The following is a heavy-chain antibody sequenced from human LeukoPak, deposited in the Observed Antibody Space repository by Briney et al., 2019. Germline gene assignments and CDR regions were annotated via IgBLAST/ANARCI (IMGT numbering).Heavy chain of an antibody. V-gene: IGHV3-30-3*01. CDR2: ISYDGSDK. Sequence: GRSLRLSCAASGFSFSSYAMYWVRQAPGKGLEWVAFISYDGSDKYYADSVKGRFTFSRDNSKNTVYLQMNSLRAEDTAVYYCARDYNYGLDYWGQGTLVTVSS. CDR1: GFSFSSYA. J-gene: IGHJ4*02. D-gene: IGHD5-18*01. CDR3: ARDYNYGLDY.